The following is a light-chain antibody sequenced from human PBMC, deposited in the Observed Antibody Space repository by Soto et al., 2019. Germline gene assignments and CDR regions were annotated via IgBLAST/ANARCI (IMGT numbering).Light chain of an antibody. CDR3: QQGHNWPLT. CDR1: QSINSE. J-gene: IGKJ2*01. CDR2: GAS. V-gene: IGKV3-15*01. Sequence: EIVMTQSPATLYLSPGERAALSCRASQSINSELAWYQQKPGQPPRLLIYGASTRATGVPARFTGSESGSEFTLTSCGLQSEDFAVYYCQQGHNWPLTFGQGTRLEI.